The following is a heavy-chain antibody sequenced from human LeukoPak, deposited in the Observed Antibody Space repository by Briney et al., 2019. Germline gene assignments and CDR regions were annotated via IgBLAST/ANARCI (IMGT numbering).Heavy chain of an antibody. V-gene: IGHV4-4*07. CDR1: GGSISSYY. J-gene: IGHJ4*02. CDR2: IYTSGST. CDR3: ARGLYSSSWYDY. D-gene: IGHD6-13*01. Sequence: SETLSLTCTVSGGSISSYYSSWIRQPAGKGLEWIGRIYTSGSTNYNPSLKSRVTMSVDTSKNQFSLKLSSVTAADTAVYYCARGLYSSSWYDYWGQGTLVTVSS.